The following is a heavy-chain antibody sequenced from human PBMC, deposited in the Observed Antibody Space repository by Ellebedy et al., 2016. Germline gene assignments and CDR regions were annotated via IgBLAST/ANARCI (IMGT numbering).Heavy chain of an antibody. Sequence: ASVKVSCXASGYTFTSYYMHWVRQAPGQGLEWMGIINPSGGSTSYAQKFQGRVTMTRDTSTSTVYMELSSLRSEDTAVYYCARAVHARTKFDYWGQGTLVTVSS. CDR3: ARAVHARTKFDY. CDR1: GYTFTSYY. J-gene: IGHJ4*02. CDR2: INPSGGST. D-gene: IGHD1-7*01. V-gene: IGHV1-46*01.